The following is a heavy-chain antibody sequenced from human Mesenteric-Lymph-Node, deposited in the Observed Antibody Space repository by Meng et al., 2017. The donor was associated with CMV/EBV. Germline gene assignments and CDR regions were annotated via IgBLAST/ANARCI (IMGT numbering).Heavy chain of an antibody. J-gene: IGHJ4*02. CDR3: ARGSSYDILTGYFDY. D-gene: IGHD3-9*01. V-gene: IGHV4-34*01. CDR2: INHSGST. CDR1: GGSFSGYY. Sequence: QAQLHQVGAGLLKPSETLSVTCAVYGGSFSGYYWNWIRQSPEKGLEWIGEINHSGSTTYNPSFTSRIIISVDTSTNQISLNMSSVTAADTAVYYCARGSSYDILTGYFDYWGQGALVTVSS.